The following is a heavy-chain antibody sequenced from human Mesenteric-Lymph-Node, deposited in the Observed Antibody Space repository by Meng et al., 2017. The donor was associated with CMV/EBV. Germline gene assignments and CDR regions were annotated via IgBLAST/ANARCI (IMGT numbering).Heavy chain of an antibody. CDR1: GGSISSGDYY. CDR2: IYYSGST. V-gene: IGHV4-30-4*08. J-gene: IGHJ4*02. Sequence: QGELQESGPGLVKPSQTLSLTCTVSGGSISSGDYYWSWIRQPPGKGLEWIGYIYYSGSTYYNPSLKSRVTISVDTSKNQFSLKLSSVTAADTAVYYCAREGSGSWFGAATFDYWGQGTLVTVSS. D-gene: IGHD3-10*01. CDR3: AREGSGSWFGAATFDY.